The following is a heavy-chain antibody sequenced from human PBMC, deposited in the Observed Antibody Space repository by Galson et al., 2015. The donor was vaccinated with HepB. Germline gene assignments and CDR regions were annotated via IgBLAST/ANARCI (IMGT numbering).Heavy chain of an antibody. Sequence: QSGAEVKKPGESLKISCKGSGYSFTSYWIGWVRQMPGKGLEWMGIIYPGDSDTRYSPSFQGQVTISADKSISTAYLQWSSLKTSDTAMYYCARHSPAPAESTVVTPGYYYGMDVWGQGTTVTVSS. CDR3: ARHSPAPAESTVVTPGYYYGMDV. CDR1: GYSFTSYW. V-gene: IGHV5-51*01. J-gene: IGHJ6*02. CDR2: IYPGDSDT. D-gene: IGHD4-23*01.